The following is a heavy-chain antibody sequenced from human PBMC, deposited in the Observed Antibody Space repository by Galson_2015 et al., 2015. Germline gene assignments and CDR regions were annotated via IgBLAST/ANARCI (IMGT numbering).Heavy chain of an antibody. J-gene: IGHJ6*02. V-gene: IGHV3-9*01. CDR2: LSRNGGRR. D-gene: IGHD3-22*01. CDR1: GFSFDDCA. Sequence: SLRLSCAASGFSFDDCAMHWVRQAPGKGLEWVSGLSRNGGRRGYAGSVKGRFTISRDNAKNSLYLQMNSLRAEDTALYYCAKDYFDSSGSYDSYYYGMDVWGLGTTVTVSS. CDR3: AKDYFDSSGSYDSYYYGMDV.